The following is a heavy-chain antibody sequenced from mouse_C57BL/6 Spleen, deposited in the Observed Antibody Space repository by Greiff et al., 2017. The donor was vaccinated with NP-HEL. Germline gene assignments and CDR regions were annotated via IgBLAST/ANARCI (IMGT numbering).Heavy chain of an antibody. CDR3: ARLATALDY. CDR1: GFTFSSYT. D-gene: IGHD1-2*01. V-gene: IGHV5-9*01. CDR2: ISGGGGNT. J-gene: IGHJ2*01. Sequence: EVQLVESGGGLVKPGGSLKLSCAASGFTFSSYTMSWVRQTPEKRLEWVATISGGGGNTYYPDSVKGRVTISRDNAKNTLYLQMSSLRSEDTALYYCARLATALDYWGQGTTLTVSS.